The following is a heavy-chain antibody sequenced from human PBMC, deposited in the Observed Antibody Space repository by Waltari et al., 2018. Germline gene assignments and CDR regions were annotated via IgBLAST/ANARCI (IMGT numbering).Heavy chain of an antibody. J-gene: IGHJ4*02. Sequence: QVQLQESGPGLVKPSETLSLTCTVSGGSISSYSWSWIRQPPGKGLEWIGYIYYSGSTNYNPSLKSRFTISVDTSKNQFSLKLSSVTAADTAVYYCASGRDGYKRLLGYWGQGTLVTVSS. D-gene: IGHD5-12*01. V-gene: IGHV4-59*01. CDR3: ASGRDGYKRLLGY. CDR1: GGSISSYS. CDR2: IYYSGST.